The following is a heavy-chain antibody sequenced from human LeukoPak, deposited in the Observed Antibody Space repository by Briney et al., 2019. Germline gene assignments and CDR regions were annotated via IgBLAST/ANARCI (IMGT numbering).Heavy chain of an antibody. D-gene: IGHD3-22*01. Sequence: SETLSLTCTVSGGSISSGNYYWSWIRQPAGQGLEWIGRIWADGAPAYRPSLKSRVSISVDVSKNQFSLRLTSVTAADTAVYYCARGRDSRGYQFMGFDSWGQGTLVTVSS. CDR1: GGSISSGNYY. V-gene: IGHV4-61*02. CDR2: IWADGAP. J-gene: IGHJ4*02. CDR3: ARGRDSRGYQFMGFDS.